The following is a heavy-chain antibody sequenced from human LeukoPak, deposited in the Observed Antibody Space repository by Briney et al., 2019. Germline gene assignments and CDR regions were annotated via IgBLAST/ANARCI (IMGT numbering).Heavy chain of an antibody. CDR2: ISGSGGST. J-gene: IGHJ4*02. CDR3: AKGQGSGSYGYFDY. Sequence: GGSLRLSCAASGFTFSSYATSWVRQAPGKGLEWVSAISGSGGSTYYADSVKGRFTISRDNSKNTLYLQMNSLRAEDTAVYYCAKGQGSGSYGYFDYWGQGTLVTVSS. V-gene: IGHV3-23*01. D-gene: IGHD3-10*01. CDR1: GFTFSSYA.